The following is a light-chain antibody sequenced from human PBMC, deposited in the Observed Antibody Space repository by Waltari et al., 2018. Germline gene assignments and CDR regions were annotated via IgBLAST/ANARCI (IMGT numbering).Light chain of an antibody. J-gene: IGLJ3*02. CDR3: HVWESASGSNWV. CDR1: NIGSQR. CDR2: FND. Sequence: SSVLTQPPSLSVAPGETARITCGGTNIGSQRVHWYQQRPGQAPVLVIYFNDDRPSGVPERFSGSNSGNTATLIISSVEAGDEADYYCHVWESASGSNWVFGGGTRLTVL. V-gene: IGLV3-21*01.